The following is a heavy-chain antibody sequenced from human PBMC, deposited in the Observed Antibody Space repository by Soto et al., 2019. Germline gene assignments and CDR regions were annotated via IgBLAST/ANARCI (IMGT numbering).Heavy chain of an antibody. CDR3: AKVSSITIFGGGWFDP. CDR1: GGSFSDYS. Sequence: PSETLSLTCAVYGGSFSDYSLIWIRQPPGKGLEWIGAINHSGQTNYNPSLKSRILVSVDTTKNQVSLNLNSVTAADTDIYYCAKVSSITIFGGGWFDPWGQGTLVTVSS. D-gene: IGHD3-3*01. J-gene: IGHJ5*02. CDR2: INHSGQT. V-gene: IGHV4-34*01.